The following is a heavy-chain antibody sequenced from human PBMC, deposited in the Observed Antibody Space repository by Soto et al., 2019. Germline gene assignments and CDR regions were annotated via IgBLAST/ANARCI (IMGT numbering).Heavy chain of an antibody. V-gene: IGHV4-39*01. J-gene: IGHJ4*02. CDR1: GGSISSSSYY. CDR2: IYYSGST. Sequence: SETLSLTCTVSGGSISSSSYYWGWIRQPPGKGLEWIGSIYYSGSTYYNPSLKSRVTISVDTSKNQFSLKLSSVTAADTAVYYCARGIEADFDYWGQGTLVTVSS. CDR3: ARGIEADFDY.